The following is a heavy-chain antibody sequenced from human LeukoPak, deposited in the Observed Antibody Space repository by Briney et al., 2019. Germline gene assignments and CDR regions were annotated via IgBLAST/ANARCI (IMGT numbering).Heavy chain of an antibody. D-gene: IGHD2-21*02. J-gene: IGHJ4*02. CDR1: GDSASPYF. CDR3: ARLTVGLYFDY. V-gene: IGHV4-59*08. Sequence: SETLSLTCSVSGDSASPYFWSWIRQPPGKGPEWIGYIYYSGTTNYNPSLKSRVTISIDTSKDQFSLKVNSVTAADTAVYYCARLTVGLYFDYWGQGNLVSVSS. CDR2: IYYSGTT.